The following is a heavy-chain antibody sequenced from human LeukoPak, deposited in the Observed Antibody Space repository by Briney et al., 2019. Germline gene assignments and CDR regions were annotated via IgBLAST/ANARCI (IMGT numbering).Heavy chain of an antibody. CDR3: ASSGSYQTPFDP. Sequence: GGSLRLSCAASGFTFSSYGMHWVRQAPGKGLEWVSAISGSGGSTYYADSVKGRFTISRDNAKNSLYLQMNSLRAEDTAVYYCASSGSYQTPFDPWGQGTLVTVSS. CDR2: ISGSGGST. CDR1: GFTFSSYG. J-gene: IGHJ5*02. V-gene: IGHV3-23*01. D-gene: IGHD1-26*01.